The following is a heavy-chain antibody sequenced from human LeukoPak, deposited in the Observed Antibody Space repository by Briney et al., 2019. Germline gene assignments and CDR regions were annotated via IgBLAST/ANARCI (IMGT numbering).Heavy chain of an antibody. CDR3: ARGDDFSGDH. CDR2: IHKEGNEK. V-gene: IGHV3-7*04. D-gene: IGHD1-1*01. J-gene: IGHJ4*02. CDR1: GFTFSNFW. Sequence: GGSLRLSCATSGFTFSNFWMRWVRQARGRGREWVANIHKEGNEKKHVECVKGRFTISREKTRELLFLQLNGLRVEDTAVYYCARGDDFSGDHWGQGTLVTVSS.